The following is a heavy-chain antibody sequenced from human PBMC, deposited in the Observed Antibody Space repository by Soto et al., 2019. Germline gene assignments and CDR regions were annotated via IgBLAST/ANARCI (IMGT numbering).Heavy chain of an antibody. CDR2: IIAGNGNT. CDR1: GYTFTNFG. V-gene: IGHV1-3*01. CDR3: ARTYYYESSGSMASTFHC. Sequence: ASVKVSCKASGYTFTNFGVHWVRQAPGQSLEWMGWIIAGNGNTKYSQKFQGRVTITRDTSATTVYMELGSLISEDTAVYYCARTYYYESSGSMASTFHCWGQGTLVTVSS. D-gene: IGHD3-22*01. J-gene: IGHJ4*02.